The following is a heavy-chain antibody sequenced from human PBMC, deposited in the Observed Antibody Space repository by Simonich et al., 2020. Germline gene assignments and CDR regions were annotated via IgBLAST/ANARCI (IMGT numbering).Heavy chain of an antibody. CDR1: GFTFSSYW. Sequence: EVQLVESGGGLVQHGGSLRLSCAASGFTFSSYWVSWVREAPGKGLEWVANIKQDGREKYYVDSVKGRFTISRDNAKNSLYLQMNRLRAEDTAVYYCARDGLGTAYYYYMDVWGKGTTVTVSS. D-gene: IGHD7-27*01. V-gene: IGHV3-7*01. J-gene: IGHJ6*03. CDR2: IKQDGREK. CDR3: ARDGLGTAYYYYMDV.